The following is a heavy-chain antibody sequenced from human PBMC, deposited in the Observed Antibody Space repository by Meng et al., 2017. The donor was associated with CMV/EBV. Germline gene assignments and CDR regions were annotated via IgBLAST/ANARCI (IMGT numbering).Heavy chain of an antibody. CDR2: ISSSGSTI. D-gene: IGHD6-13*01. J-gene: IGHJ4*02. Sequence: GGSLRLSCAASGFTFSSYSMNWVRQAPGKGLEWVSYISSSGSTIYYADSVKGRFTISRDNAKNSLYLQMNSLRAEDTAVYYCASLIIAAAGSDYWGQGTLVTVSS. CDR3: ASLIIAAAGSDY. V-gene: IGHV3-48*04. CDR1: GFTFSSYS.